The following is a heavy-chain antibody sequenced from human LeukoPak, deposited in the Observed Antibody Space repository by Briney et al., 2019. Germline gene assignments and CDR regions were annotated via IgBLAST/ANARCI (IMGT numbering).Heavy chain of an antibody. CDR3: ARDTGSSTDY. J-gene: IGHJ4*02. D-gene: IGHD1-26*01. CDR2: INHSGST. Sequence: PSETLSLTCAVYGGSFSGYYWSWIRQPPGKGLEWIGEINHSGSTNYNPSLKSRVTISVDTSKNQFSLKLSSVTAADTAVYYCARDTGSSTDYWGQGTLVTVSS. CDR1: GGSFSGYY. V-gene: IGHV4-34*01.